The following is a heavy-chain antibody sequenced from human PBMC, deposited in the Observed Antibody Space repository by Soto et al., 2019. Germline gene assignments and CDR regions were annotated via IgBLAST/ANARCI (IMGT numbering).Heavy chain of an antibody. CDR3: ARTHSGSYYSVFNY. D-gene: IGHD1-26*01. Sequence: PSETLSLTCVVSNFSISSGYYWGWIRQSPGKGLEWIASIYRSGTTSYKPSLKSRVTISVDPSKNQFSLMLTAVTAADTAVYYCARTHSGSYYSVFNYWGRGSLVTVSS. CDR1: NFSISSGYY. J-gene: IGHJ4*02. CDR2: IYRSGTT. V-gene: IGHV4-38-2*01.